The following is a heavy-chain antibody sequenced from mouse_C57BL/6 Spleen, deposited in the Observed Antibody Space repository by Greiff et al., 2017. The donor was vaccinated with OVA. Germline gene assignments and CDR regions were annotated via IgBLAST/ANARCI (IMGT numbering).Heavy chain of an antibody. Sequence: EVHLVESGGGLVQPGGSLKLSCAASGFTFSDYYMYWVRQTPEKRLEWVAYISNGGGSTYYPDTVKGRFTISRDNAKNTLYLQMSRLKSEDTAMYYCARGDYGSSRLFDYWGQGTTLTVSS. V-gene: IGHV5-12*01. CDR1: GFTFSDYY. CDR2: ISNGGGST. CDR3: ARGDYGSSRLFDY. D-gene: IGHD1-1*01. J-gene: IGHJ2*01.